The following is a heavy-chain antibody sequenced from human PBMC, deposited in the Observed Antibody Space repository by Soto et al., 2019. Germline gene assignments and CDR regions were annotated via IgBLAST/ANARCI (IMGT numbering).Heavy chain of an antibody. J-gene: IGHJ4*02. CDR3: ARRVCSGGSCYPGSFDY. CDR2: IYYSGST. Sequence: TLSLTCTVSGGSISSYYWSWIRQPPGKGLEWIGYIYYSGSTNYNPSLKSRVTISVDTSKNQFSLKLSSVTAADTAVYYCARRVCSGGSCYPGSFDYWGQGTLVTVSS. D-gene: IGHD2-15*01. V-gene: IGHV4-59*01. CDR1: GGSISSYY.